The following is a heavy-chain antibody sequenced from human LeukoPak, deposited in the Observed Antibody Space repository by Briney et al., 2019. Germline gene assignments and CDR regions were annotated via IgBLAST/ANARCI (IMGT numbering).Heavy chain of an antibody. J-gene: IGHJ4*02. CDR1: GFTFSSYS. CDR2: ISSSSSYI. CDR3: ARDRMGYYGSGEKVYFDY. Sequence: GGFLRLSCAASGFTFSSYSMNWVRQAPGKGLEWVSSISSSSSYIYYADSVKGRFTISRDNAKNSLYLQMNSLRAEDTAVYYCARDRMGYYGSGEKVYFDYWGQGTLVTVSS. V-gene: IGHV3-21*01. D-gene: IGHD3-10*01.